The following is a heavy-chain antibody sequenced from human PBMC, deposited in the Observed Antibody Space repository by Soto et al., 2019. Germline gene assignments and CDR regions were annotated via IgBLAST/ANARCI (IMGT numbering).Heavy chain of an antibody. CDR1: GITFSGYG. CDR3: ARGPYLKALDYFYGMDV. J-gene: IGHJ6*02. V-gene: IGHV3-33*01. CDR2: IWYYGNKK. Sequence: GGSLRLSCAASGITFSGYGMHWVRQAPGKGLEWVAVIWYYGNKKYYSDSVKDRFTISRDNSENTVYLQMNGLSVEDTAVYYCARGPYLKALDYFYGMDVWGQGTTVTVSS.